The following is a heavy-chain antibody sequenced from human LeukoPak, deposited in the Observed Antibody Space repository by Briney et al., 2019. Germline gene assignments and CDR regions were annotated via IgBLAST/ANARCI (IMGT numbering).Heavy chain of an antibody. CDR2: IHHSGRT. CDR3: ASVPEAVAETYYFDY. CDR1: GGSVSNYF. Sequence: SETLSLTCTVSGGSVSNYFWSWIRQPPGKGLEWIGNIHHSGRTYYNPSVKSRVTISLDTSKNQFSLKLTSVTAADTAVYYCASVPEAVAETYYFDYWGQGTLVTVSS. V-gene: IGHV4-59*02. D-gene: IGHD6-19*01. J-gene: IGHJ4*02.